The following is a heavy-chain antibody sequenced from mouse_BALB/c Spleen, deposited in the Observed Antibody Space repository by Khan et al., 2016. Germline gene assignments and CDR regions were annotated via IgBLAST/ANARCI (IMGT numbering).Heavy chain of an antibody. Sequence: EVELVESGPELMKPGASVKVSCKASGYSFTDYNMYWVKQSHGKSLEWIGYIDPYNGGTGYNQKFKGKATLTVDKSSSTAFMHLNSLTSEDSAVDYCARKDYETIWFAYWGQGTLVTVSA. CDR2: IDPYNGGT. CDR3: ARKDYETIWFAY. J-gene: IGHJ3*01. V-gene: IGHV1S135*01. CDR1: GYSFTDYN. D-gene: IGHD2-4*01.